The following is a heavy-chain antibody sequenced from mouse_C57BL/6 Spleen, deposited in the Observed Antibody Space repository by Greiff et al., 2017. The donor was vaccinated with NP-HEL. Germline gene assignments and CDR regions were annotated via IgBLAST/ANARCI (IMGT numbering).Heavy chain of an antibody. V-gene: IGHV5-9-1*02. CDR2: ISSGGDYI. J-gene: IGHJ2*01. CDR1: GFTFSSYA. Sequence: EVKLVESGEGLVKPGGSLKLSCAASGFTFSSYAMSWVRQTPEKRLEWVAYISSGGDYIYYADTVKGRFTISRDNARNTLYLQMSSLKSEDTAMYYCTRDSLYDGYLYFGDWGQGTTLTVAS. D-gene: IGHD2-3*01. CDR3: TRDSLYDGYLYFGD.